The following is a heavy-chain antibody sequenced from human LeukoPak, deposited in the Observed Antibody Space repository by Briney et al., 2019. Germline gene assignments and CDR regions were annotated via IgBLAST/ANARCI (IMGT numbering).Heavy chain of an antibody. V-gene: IGHV1-2*06. CDR3: ARGSYDFWSGYYDY. J-gene: IGHJ4*02. CDR2: INPNSGGT. CDR1: GYTITGYY. D-gene: IGHD3-3*01. Sequence: ASVKVSCKASGYTITGYYMHWVRQAPGQGLEWMGRINPNSGGTNYAQKFQGRVTMTRDTSISTAYMELSRLTSDDTAVYYCARGSYDFWSGYYDYWGQGTLVTVSS.